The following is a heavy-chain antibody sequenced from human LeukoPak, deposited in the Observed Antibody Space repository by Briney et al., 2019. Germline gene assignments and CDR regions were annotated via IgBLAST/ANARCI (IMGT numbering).Heavy chain of an antibody. D-gene: IGHD3-10*01. CDR3: ARDTSPWFRNYYYYYGMDV. V-gene: IGHV1-18*01. CDR2: ISAYNGNT. J-gene: IGHJ6*02. Sequence: ASVKVSCKASGYTFTSYGISWVRQAPGQGLEWMGWISAYNGNTNYAQKLQGRVTMTTDTSTSTAYMELRSLRSDDTAVYYCARDTSPWFRNYYYYYGMDVWGQGTTVTVSS. CDR1: GYTFTSYG.